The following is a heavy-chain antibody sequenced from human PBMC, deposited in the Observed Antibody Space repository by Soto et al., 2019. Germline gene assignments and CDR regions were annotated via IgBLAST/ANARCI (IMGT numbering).Heavy chain of an antibody. CDR2: LYSDATT. Sequence: EVQLVESGGGLVQPGGSLRLSCAASGFTVSSSYMSWVRQAPGKGLEWVSVLYSDATTYYADSVEGRFTISRHNSKNTLYLQMNSLRTEDTAVYYCATQQQVDGTCFDNWGQGTLVTVSS. J-gene: IGHJ4*02. V-gene: IGHV3-53*04. D-gene: IGHD6-13*01. CDR3: ATQQQVDGTCFDN. CDR1: GFTVSSSY.